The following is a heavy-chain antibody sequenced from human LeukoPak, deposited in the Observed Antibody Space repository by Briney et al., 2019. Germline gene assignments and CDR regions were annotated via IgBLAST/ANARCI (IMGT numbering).Heavy chain of an antibody. V-gene: IGHV4-59*01. CDR1: GGSITTTY. CDR3: ARDADGSGNLLPFYFDY. Sequence: SETLSLTCSVSGGSITTTYWTWIRQSPGKGLEWIGYIYHTGSTTYNPSFRSGVTMSADTSKNQFSLKMTSVTAADTAVYYCARDADGSGNLLPFYFDYWGPGTLVTVSS. J-gene: IGHJ4*02. CDR2: IYHTGST. D-gene: IGHD3-10*01.